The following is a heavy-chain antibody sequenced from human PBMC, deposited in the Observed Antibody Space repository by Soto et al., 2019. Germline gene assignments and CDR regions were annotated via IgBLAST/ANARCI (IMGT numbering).Heavy chain of an antibody. D-gene: IGHD5-12*01. CDR2: ISYTGNT. J-gene: IGHJ4*02. CDR1: GDSVRSGSFS. CDR3: ARGYSGHDYPY. Sequence: QVQLQESGPGLVKPSGTLSLTCTVSGDSVRSGSFSWSWIRQPPGKGLEWIGYISYTGNTNYNPYRKSRVTISVDTSKNQFSLNLRSVTAADTALYYCARGYSGHDYPYWGQGTLVTVSS. V-gene: IGHV4-61*01.